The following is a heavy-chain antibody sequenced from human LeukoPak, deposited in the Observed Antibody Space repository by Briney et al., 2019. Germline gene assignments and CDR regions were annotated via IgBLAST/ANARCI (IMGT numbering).Heavy chain of an antibody. CDR1: GFTVSSLA. D-gene: IGHD3-22*01. CDR2: SGTRSGTK. Sequence: GGSLRLSCAASGFTVSSLAMHWVRQAPGKGLEWVSSSGTRSGTKYYADSVKGRFTISRDSAKNSLYLQMNSLRAEDTAVYYCARVREGRRLFRYYYYMDVWGKGTTVTVSS. CDR3: ARVREGRRLFRYYYYMDV. V-gene: IGHV3-21*01. J-gene: IGHJ6*03.